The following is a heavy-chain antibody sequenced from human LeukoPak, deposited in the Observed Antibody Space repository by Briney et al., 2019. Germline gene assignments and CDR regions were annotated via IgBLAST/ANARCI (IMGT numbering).Heavy chain of an antibody. J-gene: IGHJ3*02. Sequence: SETLSLTCAVSGYPISSAYYWGWIRQPPGKGLEWIGSIYHSGSAYYNPSRKSRVTISVDRSKNQFSLKLSSVTAADTAVYYCARDPYYYAVNDAFDIWGQGTMVTVSS. D-gene: IGHD3-10*01. V-gene: IGHV4-38-2*01. CDR2: IYHSGSA. CDR1: GYPISSAYY. CDR3: ARDPYYYAVNDAFDI.